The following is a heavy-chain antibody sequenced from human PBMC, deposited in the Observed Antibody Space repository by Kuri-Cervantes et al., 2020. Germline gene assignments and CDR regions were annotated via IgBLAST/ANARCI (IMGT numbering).Heavy chain of an antibody. Sequence: LRLSCTVSGVSISSGSYYWSWIRQPAGKGLEWIGRIYTSGSTNYNPSLKSRVTMSVDTSKNQFSLKLSSVTAADTAVYYCARYEAGGRVFDYWGQGTLVTVSS. D-gene: IGHD1-26*01. V-gene: IGHV4-61*02. CDR1: GVSISSGSYY. CDR2: IYTSGST. J-gene: IGHJ4*02. CDR3: ARYEAGGRVFDY.